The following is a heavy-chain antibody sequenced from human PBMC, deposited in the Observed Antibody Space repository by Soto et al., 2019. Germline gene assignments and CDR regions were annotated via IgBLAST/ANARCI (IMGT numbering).Heavy chain of an antibody. CDR1: GFTFSNFA. Sequence: PAGSLGLSCAASGFTFSNFAMSWVRQAPGKGLEWISSLTGSCSGSYSAYSVKGRFTISRDNSKNTLYLQMNSLRAEDTAVYYCAKGSGMNYYYYGMDVWGQGTTVTVSS. CDR3: AKGSGMNYYYYGMDV. J-gene: IGHJ6*02. CDR2: LTGSCSGS. V-gene: IGHV3-23*01.